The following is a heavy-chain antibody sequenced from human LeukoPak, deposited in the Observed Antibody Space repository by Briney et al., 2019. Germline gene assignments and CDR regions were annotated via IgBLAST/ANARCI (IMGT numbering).Heavy chain of an antibody. D-gene: IGHD6-19*01. Sequence: SETLSLTCAVYGGSFSGYYWSWIRQPPGKGLEWIGEINHSGSTNYNPSPKSRVTISVDTSKNQFSLKLSSVTAADTAVYYCARSDSSGWRYNWFDPWGQGTLVTVSS. CDR2: INHSGST. CDR1: GGSFSGYY. V-gene: IGHV4-34*01. J-gene: IGHJ5*02. CDR3: ARSDSSGWRYNWFDP.